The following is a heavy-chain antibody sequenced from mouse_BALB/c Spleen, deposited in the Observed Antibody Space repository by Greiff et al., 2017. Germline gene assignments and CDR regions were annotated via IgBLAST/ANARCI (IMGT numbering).Heavy chain of an antibody. CDR1: GFTFSSFG. CDR3: ARLNYGSSYWYFDV. CDR2: ISSGSSTI. Sequence: EVKVVESGGGLVQPGGSRKLSCAASGFTFSSFGMHWVRQAPEKGLEWVAYISSGSSTIYYADTVKGRFTISRDNPKNTLFLQMTSLRSEDTAMYYCARLNYGSSYWYFDVWGAGTTVTVSS. V-gene: IGHV5-17*02. J-gene: IGHJ1*01. D-gene: IGHD1-1*01.